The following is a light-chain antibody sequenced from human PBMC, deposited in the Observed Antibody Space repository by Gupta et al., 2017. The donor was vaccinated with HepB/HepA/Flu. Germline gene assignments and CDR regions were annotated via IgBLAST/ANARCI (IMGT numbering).Light chain of an antibody. CDR2: WAS. Sequence: DIVMTQSPDSLAVSLGERATIDCKCSQNLLYSSNNKNYLAWYQQKPGQPPRLLIYWASTRESGVPDRFSGSGSGTDFTLTISSLQAEDVAVYYCQQDDSSLWTFGRGTKVEIK. CDR3: QQDDSSLWT. CDR1: QNLLYSSNNKNY. V-gene: IGKV4-1*01. J-gene: IGKJ1*01.